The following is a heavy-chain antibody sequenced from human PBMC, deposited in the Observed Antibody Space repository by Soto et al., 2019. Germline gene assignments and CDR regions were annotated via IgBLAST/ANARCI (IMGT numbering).Heavy chain of an antibody. V-gene: IGHV3-30*18. D-gene: IGHD2-2*03. Sequence: PGGSLRLSCAASGFIFRSSGMHWVRQAPGKGLEWVAAISHDGSSKSYGDSVKGRLTISRDTSKNTLYLQMDSLSAEDTAVYYCAKDWIHTWSFDYWGQGALVTVSS. CDR2: ISHDGSSK. CDR3: AKDWIHTWSFDY. J-gene: IGHJ4*02. CDR1: GFIFRSSG.